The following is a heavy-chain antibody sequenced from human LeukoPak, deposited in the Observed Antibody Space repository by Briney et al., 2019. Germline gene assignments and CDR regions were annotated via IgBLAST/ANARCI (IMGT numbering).Heavy chain of an antibody. CDR1: GFTFSSYG. D-gene: IGHD3-16*02. V-gene: IGHV3-30*02. CDR2: IRYDGSNK. J-gene: IGHJ4*02. CDR3: AKEVLRLGELSALDY. Sequence: GGSLRLSCAASGFTFSSYGMHWVRQAPGKGLEWVAFIRYDGSNKYYADSVKGRFTISRDNSKNTLYLQMNSLRAEDTAVYYCAKEVLRLGELSALDYWGQGTLVTVSS.